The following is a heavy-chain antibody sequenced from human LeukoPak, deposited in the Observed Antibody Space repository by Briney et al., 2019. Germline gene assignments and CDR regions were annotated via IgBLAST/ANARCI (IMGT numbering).Heavy chain of an antibody. D-gene: IGHD1-26*01. V-gene: IGHV3-23*01. CDR2: ITDSGFST. Sequence: GGSLRLSCAASGFTFNSYAMAWARQAPEKGLEWVSSITDSGFSTYYADSVKGRFTISRDNSENTVYLQMNSLRAEDTAVYYCAKGSRGNYDYWGQGTLVTVSS. CDR1: GFTFNSYA. J-gene: IGHJ4*02. CDR3: AKGSRGNYDY.